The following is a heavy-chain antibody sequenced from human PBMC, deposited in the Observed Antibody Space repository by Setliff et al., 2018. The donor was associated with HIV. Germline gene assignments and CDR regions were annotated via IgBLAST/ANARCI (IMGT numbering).Heavy chain of an antibody. J-gene: IGHJ4*02. CDR3: ARGRWLQSFDY. V-gene: IGHV1-69*13. Sequence: SVKVSCKVSGGSFSSFAISWVRQAPGHGLEWMGGIIPMFGTTNYAQKLQGRVTLSADESTSTDYMQLSSLTSEDTAVYYCARGRWLQSFDYWGQGTLVTVSS. CDR2: IIPMFGTT. D-gene: IGHD5-12*01. CDR1: GGSFSSFA.